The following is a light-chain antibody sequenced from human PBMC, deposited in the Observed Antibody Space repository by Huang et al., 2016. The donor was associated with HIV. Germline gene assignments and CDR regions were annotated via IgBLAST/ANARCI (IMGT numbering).Light chain of an antibody. J-gene: IGKJ4*01. CDR3: QQSYSTPLT. V-gene: IGKV1-39*01. CDR1: QSIDTS. CDR2: AAS. Sequence: DIQMTQSPSSLSASVGDRVTITCRASQSIDTSLNWYQQKPGKAPKLLIYAASILQSGVPSRFSGSGSGTEFTLTISSLQPEDFATFYCQQSYSTPLTFGGGTKVEIK.